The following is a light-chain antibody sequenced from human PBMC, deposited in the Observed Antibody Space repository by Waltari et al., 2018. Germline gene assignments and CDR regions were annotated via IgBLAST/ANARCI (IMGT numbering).Light chain of an antibody. CDR2: GKN. V-gene: IGLV3-19*01. J-gene: IGLJ2*01. CDR3: TSRDSSGNHVV. Sequence: SSELTQDPAVSVALGQTVRITCQVDSLRSYYASWYQQKPGQAPVLVIYGKNKRPSGLPDRFSGSSSGNTASLTITVAQAEDEADYYCTSRDSSGNHVVFGGGTKLTVL. CDR1: SLRSYY.